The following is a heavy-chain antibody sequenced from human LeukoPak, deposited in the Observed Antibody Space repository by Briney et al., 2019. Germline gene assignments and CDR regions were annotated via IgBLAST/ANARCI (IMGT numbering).Heavy chain of an antibody. CDR2: ISWNSGSI. CDR3: ARPPDGMDV. V-gene: IGHV3-9*01. J-gene: IGHJ6*02. CDR1: GFTFDDYA. Sequence: GRSLRLSCAASGFTFDDYAMPWVRQAPGKGLEWVSGISWNSGSIGYADSVKGRFTISRDNSKNTLYLQMNSLRAEDTAVYYCARPPDGMDVWGQGTTVTVSS.